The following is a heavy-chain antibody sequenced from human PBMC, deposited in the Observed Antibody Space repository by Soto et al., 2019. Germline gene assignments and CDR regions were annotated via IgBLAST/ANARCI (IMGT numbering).Heavy chain of an antibody. CDR3: ARTTFKGPFGVVINGMDV. Sequence: VQLVESGGGVVQPGRSLRLSCAASGFTFSSYAMHWVRQAPGKGLEWVAVISYDGSNKYYADSVKGRFTISRDNSKNTLYLQMNSLRAEDTAVYYCARTTFKGPFGVVINGMDVWGQGTTVTVSS. J-gene: IGHJ6*02. CDR1: GFTFSSYA. D-gene: IGHD3-3*01. V-gene: IGHV3-30-3*01. CDR2: ISYDGSNK.